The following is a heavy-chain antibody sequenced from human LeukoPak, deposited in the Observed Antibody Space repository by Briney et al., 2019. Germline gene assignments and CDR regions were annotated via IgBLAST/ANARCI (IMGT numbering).Heavy chain of an antibody. Sequence: GGSLRLSCAASGFTFGSYAMSWVRQAPGKGLEWVSAISGSGGSTYYADSVKGRFTISRDNSKNTLYLQMNSLRAEDTAVYYCVYDYIWGSYRSAYYFDYWGQGTLVTVSS. J-gene: IGHJ4*02. CDR2: ISGSGGST. CDR3: VYDYIWGSYRSAYYFDY. V-gene: IGHV3-23*01. D-gene: IGHD3-16*02. CDR1: GFTFGSYA.